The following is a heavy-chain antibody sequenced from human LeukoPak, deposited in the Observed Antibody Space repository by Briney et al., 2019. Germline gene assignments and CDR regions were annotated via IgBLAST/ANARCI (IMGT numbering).Heavy chain of an antibody. CDR2: IIPIFGTA. D-gene: IGHD3-22*01. CDR3: ARVPYYYDSSGSGTYFDY. V-gene: IGHV1-69*13. J-gene: IGHJ4*02. CDR1: GGTFSSYA. Sequence: ASVKVSCKASGGTFSSYAISWVRQAPGQGLEWMGGIIPIFGTANYAQKFQGRVTITADESTSTAYMELSSLRSEDTAVYYCARVPYYYDSSGSGTYFDYWGQGTLVTVSS.